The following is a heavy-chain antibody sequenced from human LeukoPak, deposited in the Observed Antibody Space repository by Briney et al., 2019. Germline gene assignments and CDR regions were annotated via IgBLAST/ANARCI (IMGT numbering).Heavy chain of an antibody. CDR2: IFYTGTT. J-gene: IGHJ4*02. D-gene: IGHD2-15*01. CDR3: ARCGSGAGCPFNF. Sequence: KPSETLSLTCTVSGGSISSYYWSWIRQPPGKGLEWIGYIFYTGTTTYNPSLENRVTISLDTSKKQFSLKLTSVTAADTAMYYCARCGSGAGCPFNFWGQGTLVTVSS. CDR1: GGSISSYY. V-gene: IGHV4-59*08.